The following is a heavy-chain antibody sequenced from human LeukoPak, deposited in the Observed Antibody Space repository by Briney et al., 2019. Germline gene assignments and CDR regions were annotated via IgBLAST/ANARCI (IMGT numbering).Heavy chain of an antibody. CDR3: ARTGYYYGSGSHGAFDI. J-gene: IGHJ3*02. Sequence: SETLSLTCSVSGGSINNYYWNWIRQPPGKGLEWIGSIYYSGSTNYNPSLKSRVTISVDTSKNQFSLKLSSVTAADTAVYYCARTGYYYGSGSHGAFDIWGQGTMVTVSS. D-gene: IGHD3-10*01. CDR1: GGSINNYY. CDR2: IYYSGST. V-gene: IGHV4-59*12.